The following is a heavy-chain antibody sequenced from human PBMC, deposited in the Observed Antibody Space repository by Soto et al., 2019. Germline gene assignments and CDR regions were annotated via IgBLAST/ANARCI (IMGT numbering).Heavy chain of an antibody. V-gene: IGHV4-59*01. CDR3: ARDNERTYGAFLGY. D-gene: IGHD2-8*01. J-gene: IGHJ4*02. Sequence: SETLSLTCTVSGGSISTYYWSWIRQVPGKGLEWIGHTHNNGRTNYIYSPSLKSRVTISVDTSKNQFSLTLRPVTAADTAVYFCARDNERTYGAFLGYWGQGILVTVSS. CDR2: THNNGRT. CDR1: GGSISTYY.